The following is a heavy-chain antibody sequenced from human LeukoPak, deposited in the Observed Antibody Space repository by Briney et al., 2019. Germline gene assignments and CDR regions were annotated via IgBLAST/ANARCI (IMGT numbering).Heavy chain of an antibody. CDR3: ARDDMTTVSYFDY. V-gene: IGHV1-69*05. J-gene: IGHJ4*02. D-gene: IGHD4-17*01. CDR2: IIPIFGTA. CDR1: GGTFSSYA. Sequence: GASVKVSCKASGGTFSSYAISWVRQAPGQGLERMGGIIPIFGTANYAQKFQGRVTITTDESTSTAYMELSSLRSEDTAVYYCARDDMTTVSYFDYWGQGTLVTVSS.